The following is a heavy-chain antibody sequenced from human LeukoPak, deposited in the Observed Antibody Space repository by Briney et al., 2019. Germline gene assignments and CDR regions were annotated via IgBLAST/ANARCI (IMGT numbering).Heavy chain of an antibody. Sequence: SETLSLTCTVSGGSISSSSYYWAWIRRPPGKGLEWIGSVYYSGSTHYNPSLKSRVTISIDTSKNQFSLRLSSVTAADTAVYYCAREMVNGNWFDPWGQGTLVTVSS. D-gene: IGHD2-8*01. CDR1: GGSISSSSYY. CDR3: AREMVNGNWFDP. J-gene: IGHJ5*02. V-gene: IGHV4-39*02. CDR2: VYYSGST.